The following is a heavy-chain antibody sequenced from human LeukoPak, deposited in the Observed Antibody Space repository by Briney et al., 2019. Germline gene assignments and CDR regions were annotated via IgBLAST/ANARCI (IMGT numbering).Heavy chain of an antibody. J-gene: IGHJ4*01. CDR3: ARSSSGWFDFFDY. CDR2: WSCSGRST. D-gene: IGHD6-19*01. V-gene: IGHV3-23*01. CDR1: RFPLRRFA. Sequence: PGLSLRLSRAASRFPLRRFATSWATHAPAKGLEWDSEWSCSGRSTYDADYVQGRFTIARDNSKNTLYLQMNNLRADDSAVYYYARSSSGWFDFFDYWGHGTRVTVSS.